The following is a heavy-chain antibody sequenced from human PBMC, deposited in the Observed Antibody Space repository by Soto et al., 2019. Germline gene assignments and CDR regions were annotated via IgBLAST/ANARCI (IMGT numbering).Heavy chain of an antibody. J-gene: IGHJ4*02. CDR2: ISSSSNYI. Sequence: EVQLVESGGGLVKPGGSLRLSCAASGFTFSTDSMNCVRQAPGKGLEWVSSISSSSNYIYYADSLKGRFTISRDNAKNSLFLQMNSLRAEDTAVYYCARDDSTSLGWIDCWGQGTLVTVSS. CDR1: GFTFSTDS. CDR3: ARDDSTSLGWIDC. D-gene: IGHD6-13*01. V-gene: IGHV3-21*01.